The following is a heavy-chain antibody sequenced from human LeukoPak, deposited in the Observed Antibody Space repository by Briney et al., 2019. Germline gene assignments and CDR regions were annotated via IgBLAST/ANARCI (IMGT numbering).Heavy chain of an antibody. D-gene: IGHD4-17*01. V-gene: IGHV4-59*08. CDR1: GVSISRYY. CDR2: VYYSGST. Sequence: SETLSLTCTVSGVSISRYYWSWVRQPPGKGLEWIGYVYYSGSTNYNASLKSRLTISVDTCKNQFSLKLSSVTAADTAVYYCVAYGCFRAFDVWGQGTMVTVSS. J-gene: IGHJ3*01. CDR3: VAYGCFRAFDV.